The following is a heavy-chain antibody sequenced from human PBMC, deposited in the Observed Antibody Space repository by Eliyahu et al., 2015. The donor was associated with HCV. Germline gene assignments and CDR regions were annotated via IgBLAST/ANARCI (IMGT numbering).Heavy chain of an antibody. CDR1: GDTFSSYA. V-gene: IGHV1-69*04. D-gene: IGHD4-23*01. CDR2: IIPLLDIT. CDR3: ARTDYGGNSLDY. J-gene: IGHJ4*02. Sequence: QVQLVQSGAEVKKPGSSVKVYCKASGDTFSSYAISWVRQALGQGLEWMARIIPLLDITNYAQKFQGRVTITADKSTSTAYMEVSSLRSEDAAMYYCARTDYGGNSLDYWGQGTLVTVSS.